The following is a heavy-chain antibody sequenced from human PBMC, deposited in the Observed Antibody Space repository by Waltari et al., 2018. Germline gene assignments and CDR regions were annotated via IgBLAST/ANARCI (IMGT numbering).Heavy chain of an antibody. CDR1: GFPFRPYS. Sequence: EVQLVESGGGLVQPGQSLRLSCAASGFPFRPYSMTWVRQAPGKGLEWVSYISGSSSTIYYAGSVKGRFTISRDNAKNSLFLQMNSLRAEDTAVYYCARDAYYSDSSGYHFDYWGQGTLVTVSS. CDR2: ISGSSSTI. J-gene: IGHJ4*02. V-gene: IGHV3-48*04. CDR3: ARDAYYSDSSGYHFDY. D-gene: IGHD3-22*01.